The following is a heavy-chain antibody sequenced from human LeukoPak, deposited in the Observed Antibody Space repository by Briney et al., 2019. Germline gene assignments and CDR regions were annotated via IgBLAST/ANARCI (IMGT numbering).Heavy chain of an antibody. J-gene: IGHJ6*03. CDR1: GYTFTSYY. CDR2: INPSGGST. CDR3: ARADRAGELYHYYYMDV. Sequence: GASVKVSCKASGYTFTSYYMHWVRQAPGQGLEWMGIINPSGGSTSYAQKFQGRVTITADESTSTAYMELSSLRSEDTAVYYCARADRAGELYHYYYMDVWGKGTTVTVSS. V-gene: IGHV1-46*01. D-gene: IGHD3-10*01.